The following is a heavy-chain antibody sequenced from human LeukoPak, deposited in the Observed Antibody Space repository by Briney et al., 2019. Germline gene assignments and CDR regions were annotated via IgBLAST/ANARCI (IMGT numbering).Heavy chain of an antibody. V-gene: IGHV3-21*01. J-gene: IGHJ5*02. CDR2: ISSSSSYI. CDR1: GFTFSSYS. D-gene: IGHD3-16*01. CDR3: ARDMAGGGTNWFDP. Sequence: GGSLRLSCAASGFTFSSYSMNWVRQAPGKGLEWASSISSSSSYIYYADSVKGRFTISRDNAKNSLYLQMNSLRAEDTAVYYCARDMAGGGTNWFDPWGQGTLVTVSS.